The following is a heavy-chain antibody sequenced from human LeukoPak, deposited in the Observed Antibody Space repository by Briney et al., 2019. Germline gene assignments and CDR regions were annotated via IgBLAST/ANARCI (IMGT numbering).Heavy chain of an antibody. Sequence: GGSLSLSCTVSGFTFSSYGMHWGCLGPAKGLEWVAVISYDGSNKYYADSVKGRFTISRDNSKNTLYLQMNSLRAEDTAVYYCAKDKVPAANRKPRYGMDVWGQGTTVTVSS. CDR1: GFTFSSYG. J-gene: IGHJ6*02. CDR2: ISYDGSNK. V-gene: IGHV3-30*18. CDR3: AKDKVPAANRKPRYGMDV. D-gene: IGHD2-2*01.